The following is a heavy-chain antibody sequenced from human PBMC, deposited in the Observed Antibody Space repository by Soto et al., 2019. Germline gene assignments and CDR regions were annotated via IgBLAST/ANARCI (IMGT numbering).Heavy chain of an antibody. CDR2: IYPDDSDS. D-gene: IGHD4-17*01. CDR3: VATYGDYLDC. J-gene: IGHJ4*02. V-gene: IGHV5-51*01. Sequence: PGESLKISCKGSGYKFTTYWIGWVRQMPGKGLEWMAIIYPDDSDSRYSPSFQGQVTISADKSISTAYLQWSSLKASDTAIYYCVATYGDYLDCWGQGTLVTVSS. CDR1: GYKFTTYW.